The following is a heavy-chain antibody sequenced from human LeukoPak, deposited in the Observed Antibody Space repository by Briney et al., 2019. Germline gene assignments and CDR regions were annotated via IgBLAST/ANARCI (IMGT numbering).Heavy chain of an antibody. CDR2: IYYTGST. CDR1: GDSISSSSYF. J-gene: IGHJ4*02. V-gene: IGHV4-39*07. Sequence: PSETLSLTCTVSGDSISSSSYFWGWIRQPPGKGLEWIGSIYYTGSTDYTPSLKSRATISADTSKNQFSLKLTSVTAADTAVYYCSSLEVSSSWIYWGQGTLVTVSS. D-gene: IGHD6-13*01. CDR3: SSLEVSSSWIY.